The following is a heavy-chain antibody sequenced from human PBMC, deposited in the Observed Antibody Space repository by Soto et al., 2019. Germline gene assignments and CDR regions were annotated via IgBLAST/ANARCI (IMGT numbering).Heavy chain of an antibody. J-gene: IGHJ5*02. CDR1: GFSLSTSGVG. V-gene: IGHV2-5*01. D-gene: IGHD3-10*01. CDR3: AHVRFGELFPWFDP. CDR2: IYWNDDK. Sequence: SGPTLVNPTQTLTLTCTFSGFSLSTSGVGVGWIRQPPGKALEWLALIYWNDDKRYSPSLKSRLTTTKDTSKNQVVLTMTNMDPVDTATYYCAHVRFGELFPWFDPWGQGTLVTVSS.